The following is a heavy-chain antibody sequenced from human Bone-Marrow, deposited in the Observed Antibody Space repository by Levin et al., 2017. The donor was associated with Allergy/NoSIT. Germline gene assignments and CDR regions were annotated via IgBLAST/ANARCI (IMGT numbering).Heavy chain of an antibody. Sequence: PGGSLRLSCAASGFTFSSYAMSWVRQAPGKGLEWVSGVTGSGGNTYYADSVKGRFTVSRDNSKNKIYLQMNSLRVEDTAVYYCAKDQGFSSGWYLDQWGQGTLVTVSS. V-gene: IGHV3-23*01. J-gene: IGHJ4*02. CDR2: VTGSGGNT. D-gene: IGHD6-19*01. CDR3: AKDQGFSSGWYLDQ. CDR1: GFTFSSYA.